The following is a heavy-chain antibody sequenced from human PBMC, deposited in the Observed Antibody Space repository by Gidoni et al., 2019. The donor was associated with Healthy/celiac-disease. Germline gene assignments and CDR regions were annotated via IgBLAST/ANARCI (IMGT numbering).Heavy chain of an antibody. J-gene: IGHJ4*02. CDR2: IYYSGST. Sequence: QLQLQESGPGLVTPSETLSLTCTVSGGSISSSSYYWGWIRQPPGKGLEWIGSIYYSGSTYYNPSLKSRVTISVDTSKNQFSLKLSSVTAADTAVYYCARGSNFGEWELPNFDYWGQGTLVTVSS. V-gene: IGHV4-39*07. CDR1: GGSISSSSYY. CDR3: ARGSNFGEWELPNFDY. D-gene: IGHD1-26*01.